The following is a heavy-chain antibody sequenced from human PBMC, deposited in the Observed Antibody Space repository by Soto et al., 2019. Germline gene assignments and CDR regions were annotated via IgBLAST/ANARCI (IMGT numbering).Heavy chain of an antibody. CDR3: AGDEYSSGWYSYYYYYGMDV. CDR1: GFTFSSYS. Sequence: PGGSLRLSCAASGFTFSSYSMNWVRQAPGKGLEWVSSISSSSSYIYYADSVKGRFTISRDNAKNSLYLQMSSLRAEDTAVYYCAGDEYSSGWYSYYYYYGMDVWGQGTTVTVSS. D-gene: IGHD6-19*01. V-gene: IGHV3-21*01. CDR2: ISSSSSYI. J-gene: IGHJ6*02.